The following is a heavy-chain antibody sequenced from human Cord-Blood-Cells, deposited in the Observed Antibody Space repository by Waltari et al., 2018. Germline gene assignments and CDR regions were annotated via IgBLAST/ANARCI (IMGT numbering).Heavy chain of an antibody. CDR2: INHSGST. V-gene: IGHV4-34*01. Sequence: QVQLQQWGAGLLKPSETLSLTCAVYGGSFSGYYWSWIRQPPGKGLEWIGEINHSGSTNYNPSLKSRVTISVDTSKNQFSLKLSSGTAADTAVYYCARGRRGAYDFWSGYYYYYYGMDVWGQGTTVTVSS. D-gene: IGHD3-3*01. CDR3: ARGRRGAYDFWSGYYYYYYGMDV. J-gene: IGHJ6*02. CDR1: GGSFSGYY.